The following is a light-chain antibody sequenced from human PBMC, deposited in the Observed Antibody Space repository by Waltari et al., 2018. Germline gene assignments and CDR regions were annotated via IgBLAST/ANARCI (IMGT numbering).Light chain of an antibody. Sequence: DIVMTQSPDSLAVSLGERATIHRKSRQSVLYISNNKNFLAWYQQKPGQPPKLLIYWAPTRESGVPDRFSGSGSGTDFTLTISSLQAEDVAVYYCQQYYSTPWSFGQGTKVEIK. CDR1: QSVLYISNNKNF. CDR3: QQYYSTPWS. J-gene: IGKJ1*01. CDR2: WAP. V-gene: IGKV4-1*01.